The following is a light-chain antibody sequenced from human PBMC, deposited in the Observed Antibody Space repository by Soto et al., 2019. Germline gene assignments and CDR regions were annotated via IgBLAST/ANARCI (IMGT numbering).Light chain of an antibody. J-gene: IGKJ1*01. V-gene: IGKV3-11*01. CDR1: QTLSTY. CDR3: QQRYNWPLT. Sequence: EIVLTQSPATLSLSPGDRATLSCRASQTLSTYVAWYQQKPGQAPRLLIYDASNRASGIPARFSGSGSRADVTLTISSLEPEDFAVYYCQQRYNWPLTFGQGTKVEI. CDR2: DAS.